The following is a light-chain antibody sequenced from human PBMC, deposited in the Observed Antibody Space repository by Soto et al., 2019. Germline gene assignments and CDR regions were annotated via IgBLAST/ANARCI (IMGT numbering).Light chain of an antibody. CDR2: KAS. CDR3: QQYNSYSPWT. V-gene: IGKV1-5*03. Sequence: DIQMTQSPSTLSASVGDTVTITCRASQSISAWLAWYQQKAGKAPQVLIYKASTLESGVPSRFSGSGSGTEFTLTISSLQPDDIPTYYCQQYNSYSPWTFGQGTKVEIK. CDR1: QSISAW. J-gene: IGKJ1*01.